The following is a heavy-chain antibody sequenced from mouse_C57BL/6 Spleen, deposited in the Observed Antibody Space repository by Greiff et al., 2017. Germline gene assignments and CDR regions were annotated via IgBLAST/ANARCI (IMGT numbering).Heavy chain of an antibody. CDR1: GYTFTSYW. Sequence: QVQLQQPGAELVKPGASVKMSCKASGYTFTSYWITWVKQRPGQGLEWIGDIYPGSGSTNYNEKFKSKATLTVDTSSSTAYMQLSSLTSEDSAVYYCARGEDYYGSSYVDWYFDVWGTGTTVTVSS. CDR2: IYPGSGST. CDR3: ARGEDYYGSSYVDWYFDV. V-gene: IGHV1-55*01. D-gene: IGHD1-1*01. J-gene: IGHJ1*03.